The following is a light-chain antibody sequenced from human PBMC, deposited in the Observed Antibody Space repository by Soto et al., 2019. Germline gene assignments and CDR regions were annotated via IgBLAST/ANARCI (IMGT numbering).Light chain of an antibody. CDR2: GAS. Sequence: EIVLPRSRGTLSLSLGERATLSCRASQSVSSNLAWYQQKPGQAPRLLIYGASTRATGITARFSGSGSGTEFTLTISSLKSEDFAVYYGQQYNNSLWTCGQVTKVDIK. CDR3: QQYNNSLWT. V-gene: IGKV3-15*01. J-gene: IGKJ1*01. CDR1: QSVSSN.